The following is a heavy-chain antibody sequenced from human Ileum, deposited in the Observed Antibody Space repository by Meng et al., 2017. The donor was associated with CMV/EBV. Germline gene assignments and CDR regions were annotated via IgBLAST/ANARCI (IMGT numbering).Heavy chain of an antibody. CDR2: ISSRGSGI. CDR1: GFTFSSYS. D-gene: IGHD3-10*01. Sequence: GGSLRLSCAASGFTFSSYSMNWVRQAPGKGLEWVSYISSRGSGIHYTDSVKGRFTISRDNAKNSLYLQMNSLRAEDTAVYYCAGDSSGNSPDSFDIWGQGTMVTVSS. V-gene: IGHV3-48*04. CDR3: AGDSSGNSPDSFDI. J-gene: IGHJ3*02.